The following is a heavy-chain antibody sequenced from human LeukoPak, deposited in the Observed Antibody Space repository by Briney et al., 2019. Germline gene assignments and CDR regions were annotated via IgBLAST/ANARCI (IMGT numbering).Heavy chain of an antibody. CDR2: ISGSGSGT. J-gene: IGHJ4*02. Sequence: GGSLRLSCAASGFTVSTNCMTWVRQAPGKGLEWVSAISGSGSGTYYADSVKGRFTISRDNSKNTLYLQMNSLRAEDTAVYYCAKRTLGGLAFDYWGQGTLVTVSS. V-gene: IGHV3-23*01. CDR3: AKRTLGGLAFDY. D-gene: IGHD3/OR15-3a*01. CDR1: GFTVSTNC.